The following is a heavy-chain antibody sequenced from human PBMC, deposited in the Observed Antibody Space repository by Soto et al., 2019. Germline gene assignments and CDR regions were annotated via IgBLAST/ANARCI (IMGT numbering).Heavy chain of an antibody. CDR1: GFTFSSYG. V-gene: IGHV3-33*01. Sequence: QVQLVESGGGVVQPGRSLRLSCAASGFTFSSYGMHWVRQAPGKGLEWVAVIWYDGSKESYADSVKGRFTVSRDNSKNTLYLEMNSLRAEDTAVYYCARRNDGMDVWGQGTTVTVSS. J-gene: IGHJ6*02. CDR2: IWYDGSKE. CDR3: ARRNDGMDV.